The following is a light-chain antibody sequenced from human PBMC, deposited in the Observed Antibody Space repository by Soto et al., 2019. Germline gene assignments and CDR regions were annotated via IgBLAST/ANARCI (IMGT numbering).Light chain of an antibody. CDR3: CLYVGGRTYV. CDR2: DDT. CDR1: VGL. J-gene: IGLJ1*01. V-gene: IGLV2-23*01. Sequence: QSVLAQPASVSGSPGQSITISCTGTVGLVSWYQQHPGKVPKLIIYDDTKRPSGVSSRISGSKSGNTASLTISGLQTVDEDDYYCCLYVGGRTYVFGTGTKVTVL.